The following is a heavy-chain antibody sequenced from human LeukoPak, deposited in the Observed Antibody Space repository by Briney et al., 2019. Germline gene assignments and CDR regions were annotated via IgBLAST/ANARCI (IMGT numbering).Heavy chain of an antibody. CDR1: GLTFSSHW. CDR3: AKDLGTTVVPDSIEYYNYGMDV. V-gene: IGHV3-23*01. J-gene: IGHJ6*02. D-gene: IGHD1-7*01. CDR2: ISADGSRT. Sequence: GSLILSCAASGLTFSSHWMHWVRQAPEKGLEWVAAISADGSRTFYADSVKGRFPISRDISDNTLSLQMSSLRADDTALFYCAKDLGTTVVPDSIEYYNYGMDVWGQGTTVIVSS.